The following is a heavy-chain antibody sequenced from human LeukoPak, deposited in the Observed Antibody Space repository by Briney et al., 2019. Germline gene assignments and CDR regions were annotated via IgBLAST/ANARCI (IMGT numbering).Heavy chain of an antibody. D-gene: IGHD3-22*01. V-gene: IGHV5-51*01. CDR2: IYPGDSDT. CDR3: ARHPTYYYDSSGYEPPDY. Sequence: GESLKISCKGSGYSFTSYWIGWVRQMPGKGLEWMGIIYPGDSDTRYSPSFQGQVTISADKSISTAYLQWSSLKASDTAMYYCARHPTYYYDSSGYEPPDYWGQGTLVTVSS. J-gene: IGHJ4*02. CDR1: GYSFTSYW.